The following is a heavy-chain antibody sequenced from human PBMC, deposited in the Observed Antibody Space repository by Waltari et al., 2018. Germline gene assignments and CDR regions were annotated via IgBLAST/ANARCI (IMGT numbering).Heavy chain of an antibody. Sequence: EVQLVESGGGLVKPGGSLRLSCAASGFTFSSYSMNWVRQAPGKGLEWVSSISSSSSYIYYADSVKGRFTISRDNAKNSLYLQMNSLRAEDTAGYYCARTPDPNYYFDYWGQGTLVTVSS. CDR2: ISSSSSYI. CDR1: GFTFSSYS. V-gene: IGHV3-21*01. CDR3: ARTPDPNYYFDY. J-gene: IGHJ4*02. D-gene: IGHD7-27*01.